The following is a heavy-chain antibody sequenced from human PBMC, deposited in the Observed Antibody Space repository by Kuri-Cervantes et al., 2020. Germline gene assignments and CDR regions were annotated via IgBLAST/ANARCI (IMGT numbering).Heavy chain of an antibody. CDR2: IYHSGST. CDR3: ARGVEYSSSSFYYYYYYMDV. D-gene: IGHD6-6*01. Sequence: SETLSLTCVVSGGSISSSNWWNWVRQPPGKGLEWIGEIYHSGSTNYNPSLKSRVTISVDKSKNQFSLKLSSVTAADTAVYYCARGVEYSSSSFYYYYYYMDVWGKGTTVTVSS. V-gene: IGHV4-4*02. J-gene: IGHJ6*03. CDR1: GGSISSSNW.